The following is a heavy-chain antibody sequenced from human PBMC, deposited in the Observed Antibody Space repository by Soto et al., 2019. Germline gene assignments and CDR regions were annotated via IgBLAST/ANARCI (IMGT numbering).Heavy chain of an antibody. V-gene: IGHV1-3*01. CDR1: GYTFTNYA. CDR2: INAGNGNT. J-gene: IGHJ3*02. CDR3: ARAAYCGSDSCSHAFDI. D-gene: IGHD2-21*02. Sequence: QVQLVQSGAEVKKSGASVKVSCKASGYTFTNYAMHWVRQAPGHRLEWMGWINAGNGNTKYSQQFQGRVTITRDTSAITAYMELSSLRSEDTAVYYCARAAYCGSDSCSHAFDIWCQGTVVTVSS.